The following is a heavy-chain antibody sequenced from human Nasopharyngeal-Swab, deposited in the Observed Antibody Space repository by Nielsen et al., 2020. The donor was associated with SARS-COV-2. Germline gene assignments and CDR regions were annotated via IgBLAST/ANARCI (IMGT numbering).Heavy chain of an antibody. J-gene: IGHJ5*02. CDR3: ARESRDGAVSS. V-gene: IGHV3-7*03. D-gene: IGHD5-24*01. CDR1: GFIVSSTY. Sequence: GESLKISCAVSGFIVSSTYMSWVRQAPGRGLEWLAHTKEDGTVTHYVDSVRGRFTVSRDNAKNSLFLQMNSLRAEDTAVYFCARESRDGAVSSWGQGTLVTVSS. CDR2: TKEDGTVT.